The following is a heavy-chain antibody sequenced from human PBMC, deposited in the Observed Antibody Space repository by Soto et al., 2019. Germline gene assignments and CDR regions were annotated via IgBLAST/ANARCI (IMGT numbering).Heavy chain of an antibody. Sequence: WASVKVSCKASGYTFTGYYMHWVRQAPGQGLEWMGWINPNSGGTNYAQKFQGRVTMTRDTSISTAYMELSRLRSDDTAVYYCARGYYYDSSGYYYGYYFDYWGQGTLVTVSS. CDR2: INPNSGGT. D-gene: IGHD3-22*01. CDR1: GYTFTGYY. CDR3: ARGYYYDSSGYYYGYYFDY. J-gene: IGHJ4*02. V-gene: IGHV1-2*02.